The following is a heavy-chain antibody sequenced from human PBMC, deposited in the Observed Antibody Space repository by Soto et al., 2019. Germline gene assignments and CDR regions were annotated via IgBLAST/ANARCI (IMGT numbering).Heavy chain of an antibody. V-gene: IGHV3-30-3*01. Sequence: QVQLVESGGGVVQPGRSLRLSCAASGFTFSSYAMHWVRQAPGKGLEWVAVISYDGSNKYYADSVKGRFTISRDNSKNTLYLKMNSLRAEDTAVYYCARDHTVTRRSLNPVSRRVDYWGQGTLVTVSS. D-gene: IGHD4-17*01. CDR3: ARDHTVTRRSLNPVSRRVDY. CDR2: ISYDGSNK. J-gene: IGHJ4*02. CDR1: GFTFSSYA.